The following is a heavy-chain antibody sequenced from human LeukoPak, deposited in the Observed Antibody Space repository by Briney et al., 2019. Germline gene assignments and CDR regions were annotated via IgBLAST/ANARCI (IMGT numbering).Heavy chain of an antibody. CDR1: GYTFTSYD. CDR2: MNPNSGNT. J-gene: IGHJ4*02. V-gene: IGHV1-8*01. D-gene: IGHD3-10*01. Sequence: ASVKVSCKASGYTFTSYDINWVRQATGQGLEWMGWMNPNSGNTDYTQKFQGRVTLTRNTSIRTPYMELRSLRSQDTAVFYCAGETDGSGTFDHWGQGTLVTVSS. CDR3: AGETDGSGTFDH.